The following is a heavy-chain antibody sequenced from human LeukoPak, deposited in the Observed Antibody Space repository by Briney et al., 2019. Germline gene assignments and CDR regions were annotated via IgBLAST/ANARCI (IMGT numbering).Heavy chain of an antibody. D-gene: IGHD3-3*01. CDR1: GYTLTELS. Sequence: ASVKVSCKVSGYTLTELSMHWVRQATGQGLEWMGWMNPNSGNTGYAQKFQGRVTMTRNTSISTAYMELSSLRSEDTAVYYCARESRLWYYDFWSGYFHSYNWFDPWGQGTLVTVSS. J-gene: IGHJ5*02. V-gene: IGHV1-8*01. CDR3: ARESRLWYYDFWSGYFHSYNWFDP. CDR2: MNPNSGNT.